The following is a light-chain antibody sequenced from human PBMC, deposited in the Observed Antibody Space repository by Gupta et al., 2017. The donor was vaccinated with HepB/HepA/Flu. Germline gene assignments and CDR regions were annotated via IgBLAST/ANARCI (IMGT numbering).Light chain of an antibody. CDR1: QSVSSSY. Sequence: EIVLTQSPGTLSLSPGERATLSCRASQSVSSSYLAWYQQKPGQAPRPLIYGASSRATGIPDRFSGSGSGTDFTLTISRLEPEDFAVYYGQQYGSSPWTFGQGTKVEIK. V-gene: IGKV3-20*01. CDR3: QQYGSSPWT. CDR2: GAS. J-gene: IGKJ1*01.